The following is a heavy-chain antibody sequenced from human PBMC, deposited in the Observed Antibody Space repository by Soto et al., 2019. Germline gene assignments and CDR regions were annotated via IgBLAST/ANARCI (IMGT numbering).Heavy chain of an antibody. Sequence: ASVKVSCKASGYTFTSYGISWVRQAPGQGLEWMGWISAYNGNTNYAQKLQGRVTMTTDTSTSTAYMELRSLRSDDTAVYYCARSSWYCSGGSCYSNFDYWGQGTLVTVSS. CDR2: ISAYNGNT. CDR1: GYTFTSYG. V-gene: IGHV1-18*01. D-gene: IGHD2-15*01. CDR3: ARSSWYCSGGSCYSNFDY. J-gene: IGHJ4*02.